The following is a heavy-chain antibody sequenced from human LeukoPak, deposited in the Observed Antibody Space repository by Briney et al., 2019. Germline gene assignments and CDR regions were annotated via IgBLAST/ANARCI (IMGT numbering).Heavy chain of an antibody. V-gene: IGHV4-38-2*01. CDR1: GYSISSGYY. D-gene: IGHD6-13*01. CDR2: VYHSGNT. Sequence: PSETLSLTCAVSGYSISSGYYWGWIRQPPGKGLEWIGSVYHSGNTSYNPSLKSRVTISVDTSKNQFSLNLNSVTAADTAVYYCARVPITAAATHFDYWGQGTPVTVSS. CDR3: ARVPITAAATHFDY. J-gene: IGHJ4*02.